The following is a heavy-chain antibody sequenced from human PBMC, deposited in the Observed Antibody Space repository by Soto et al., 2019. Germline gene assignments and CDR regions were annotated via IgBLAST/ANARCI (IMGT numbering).Heavy chain of an antibody. CDR1: GFTFSSYA. CDR3: AKGIWITRRWDTFDY. D-gene: IGHD2-2*03. Sequence: GGSLRLSCAASGFTFSSYAMSWVRQAPGKGLEWVSAISGSGGSTYYADSVKGRFTISRDNSKNTLYLQMNSLRAEDTAVYYCAKGIWITRRWDTFDYWGQGTLVTVSS. V-gene: IGHV3-23*01. CDR2: ISGSGGST. J-gene: IGHJ4*02.